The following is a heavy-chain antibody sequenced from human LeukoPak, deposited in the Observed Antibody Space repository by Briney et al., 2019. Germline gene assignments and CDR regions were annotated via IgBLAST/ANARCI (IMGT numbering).Heavy chain of an antibody. CDR3: ARGGGLDV. V-gene: IGHV3-23*01. Sequence: GGSLRLSCVGSGFTFRSHAMSWVRQAPEKGLEFVSGIYENGGTTYYADSVKGRFSISRDNSKNTLYLQMDSLRGEDTAVYFCARGGGLDVWGQGATVTVSS. CDR1: GFTFRSHA. J-gene: IGHJ6*02. D-gene: IGHD3-16*01. CDR2: IYENGGTT.